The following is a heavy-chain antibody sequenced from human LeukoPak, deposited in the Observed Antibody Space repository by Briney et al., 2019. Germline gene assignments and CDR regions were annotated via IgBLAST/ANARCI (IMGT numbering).Heavy chain of an antibody. D-gene: IGHD5-12*01. CDR2: INHSGST. CDR1: GGCFRGYY. Sequence: SETLSISCAVNGGCFRGYYWTLIRKPPGNCLHWIGEINHSGSTNYNPSLKSRVIISVDTSKNQFSLKLSSVTAADTAVYYCASGSSSGYDMGYWGQGTLVTVSS. V-gene: IGHV4-34*01. J-gene: IGHJ4*02. CDR3: ASGSSSGYDMGY.